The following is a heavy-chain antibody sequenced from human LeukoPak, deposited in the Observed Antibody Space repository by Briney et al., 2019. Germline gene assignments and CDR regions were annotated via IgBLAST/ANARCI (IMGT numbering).Heavy chain of an antibody. V-gene: IGHV3-23*01. CDR1: GFIFSTYV. CDR2: IGGSGGYT. D-gene: IGHD6-13*01. J-gene: IGHJ4*02. CDR3: ARDWYDY. Sequence: GGSLRLSCAASGFIFSTYVMIWVRQAPGKGLEWVSLIGGSGGYTYYADSVKGRFTISRDNSKDTLYLQMSSLRPEDTAVYYWARDWYDYWGQGTLVTVSS.